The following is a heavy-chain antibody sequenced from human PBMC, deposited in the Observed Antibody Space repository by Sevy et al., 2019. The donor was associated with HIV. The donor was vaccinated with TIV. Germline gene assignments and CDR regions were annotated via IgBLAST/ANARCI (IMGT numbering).Heavy chain of an antibody. Sequence: ASVKVSCKASGYTFTGYYMHWVRQAPGQGLEWMGWINPNSGGTNYAQKFQGRVTMTRDTPISTAYMELSRLRSDETAVYYCARDQGTTAPDFDYWGQGTLVTVSS. CDR1: GYTFTGYY. J-gene: IGHJ4*02. D-gene: IGHD4-17*01. CDR3: ARDQGTTAPDFDY. CDR2: INPNSGGT. V-gene: IGHV1-2*02.